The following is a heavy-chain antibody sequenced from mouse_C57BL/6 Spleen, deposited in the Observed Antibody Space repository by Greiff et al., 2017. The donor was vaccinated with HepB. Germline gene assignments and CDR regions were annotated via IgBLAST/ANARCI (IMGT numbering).Heavy chain of an antibody. V-gene: IGHV1-22*01. D-gene: IGHD2-4*01. CDR1: GYTFTDYN. CDR2: INPNNGGT. CDR3: ASPHYDYDGFAY. Sequence: VQLQQSGPELVKPGASVKMSCKASGYTFTDYNMHWVKQSHGKSLEWIGYINPNNGGTSYNQKFKGKATLTVNKSSSTAYMELRSLTSEDSAVYYCASPHYDYDGFAYWGQGTLVTVSA. J-gene: IGHJ3*01.